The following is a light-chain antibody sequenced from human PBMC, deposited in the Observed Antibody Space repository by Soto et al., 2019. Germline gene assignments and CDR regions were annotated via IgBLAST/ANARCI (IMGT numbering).Light chain of an antibody. CDR1: QSISNY. CDR3: QQSYSTPPIT. CDR2: GAS. Sequence: DIQMTQSPSSLSASVGDRVTITCRASQSISNYLNWYQQKPGKAPKLLIYGASSLQSGVPSRFSGSGSGTDFTLTISSLQPEDFATYYCQQSYSTPPITFGQGTRLE. V-gene: IGKV1-39*01. J-gene: IGKJ5*01.